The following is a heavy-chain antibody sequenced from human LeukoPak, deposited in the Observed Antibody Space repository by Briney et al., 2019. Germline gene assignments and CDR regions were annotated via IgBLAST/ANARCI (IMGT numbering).Heavy chain of an antibody. J-gene: IGHJ4*02. V-gene: IGHV3-48*04. CDR1: GFTFSGYK. Sequence: PGGSLRLSCVASGFTFSGYKMHWVRQAPGKGLEWVSYISSSSGTKYYADSVKGRFTISRDNAKNSLYLQMNGLRAEDTAVYYCARDGEPIDYWGQGTLVTVSS. D-gene: IGHD1-14*01. CDR2: ISSSSGTK. CDR3: ARDGEPIDY.